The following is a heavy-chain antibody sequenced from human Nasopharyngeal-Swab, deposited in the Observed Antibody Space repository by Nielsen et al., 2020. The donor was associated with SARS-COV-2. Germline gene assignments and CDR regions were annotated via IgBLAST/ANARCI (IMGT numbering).Heavy chain of an antibody. CDR2: IYHSGST. V-gene: IGHV4-4*02. CDR3: ARGRRDIVVVVAAKTYYFDY. Sequence: WIRQPPGKGLEWIGEIYHSGSTNCNPSLKSRVTISVDKSKNQFSLKLSSVTAADTAVYYCARGRRDIVVVVAAKTYYFDYWGQGTLVTVSS. D-gene: IGHD2-15*01. J-gene: IGHJ4*02.